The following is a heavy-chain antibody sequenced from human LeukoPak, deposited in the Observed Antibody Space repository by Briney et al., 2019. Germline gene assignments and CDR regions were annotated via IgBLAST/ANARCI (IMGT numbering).Heavy chain of an antibody. V-gene: IGHV1-2*02. CDR3: ARGGAMVRGVIIGYYYGMDV. Sequence: GASVKVSCKASGYTFTGYYMHWVQQAPGQGLEWMGWINPNSGGTNYAQKFQGRVTMTRDTSISTAYMELSRLRSDDTAVYYCARGGAMVRGVIIGYYYGMDVWGQGTTVTVSS. D-gene: IGHD3-10*01. J-gene: IGHJ6*02. CDR1: GYTFTGYY. CDR2: INPNSGGT.